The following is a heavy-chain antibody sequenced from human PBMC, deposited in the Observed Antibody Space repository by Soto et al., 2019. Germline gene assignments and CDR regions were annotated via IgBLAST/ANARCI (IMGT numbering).Heavy chain of an antibody. CDR1: GFTFSSYA. CDR2: IWYDGSNK. J-gene: IGHJ4*02. D-gene: IGHD3-10*01. V-gene: IGHV3-33*01. CDR3: ARAYGDWRYFDY. Sequence: QVQLVESGGGVVQPGRYLRLSCAASGFTFSSYAMHWVRQAPGKGPEWLAVIWYDGSNKYYGDSVKGRFTISRDNSRNTLYMQMNSLRVEDTAVYYCARAYGDWRYFDYWGQGTLVTVSS.